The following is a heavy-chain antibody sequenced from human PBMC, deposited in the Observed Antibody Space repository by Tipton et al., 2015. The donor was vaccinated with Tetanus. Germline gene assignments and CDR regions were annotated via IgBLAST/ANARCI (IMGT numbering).Heavy chain of an antibody. CDR2: IYSGGST. Sequence: MQLVQSGGGLIQPGGSLRLSCAASGFTVSSNYMSWVRQAPGKGLEWVSVIYSGGSTYYADSVKGRFTISRDNSKNTLYLQMNSLRAEDTAVYYCASSLQPPGGYFDYWGQGTLVTVSS. CDR1: GFTVSSNY. V-gene: IGHV3-53*01. D-gene: IGHD3-10*01. CDR3: ASSLQPPGGYFDY. J-gene: IGHJ4*02.